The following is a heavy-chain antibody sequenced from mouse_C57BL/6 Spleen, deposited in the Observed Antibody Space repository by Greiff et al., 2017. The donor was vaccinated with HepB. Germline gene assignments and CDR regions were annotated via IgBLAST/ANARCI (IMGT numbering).Heavy chain of an antibody. CDR3: ARRGGYDYDGFAY. Sequence: QLQQSGAELVRPGTSVKVSCKASGYAFTNYLIQWVKQRPGQGLEWIGVINPGSGGTNYNEKFKGKATLTADKSSSTAYMQLSSLTSEDSAVYFCARRGGYDYDGFAYWGQGTLVTVSA. CDR2: INPGSGGT. CDR1: GYAFTNYL. V-gene: IGHV1-54*01. J-gene: IGHJ3*01. D-gene: IGHD2-4*01.